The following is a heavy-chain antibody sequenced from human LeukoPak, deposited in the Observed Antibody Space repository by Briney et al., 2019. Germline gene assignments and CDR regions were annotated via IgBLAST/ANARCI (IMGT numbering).Heavy chain of an antibody. V-gene: IGHV1-2*02. J-gene: IGHJ4*02. Sequence: ASVKVSCKTSGFTFTGYYMHWVRQAPGQGLEWMGWINLNSGGTNYAQKFQGRVTMTRDTSISTAYMELRSLTSDDTAVYYCARRGGSYSHSDFWGQGTLVTVSS. D-gene: IGHD1-26*01. CDR3: ARRGGSYSHSDF. CDR1: GFTFTGYY. CDR2: INLNSGGT.